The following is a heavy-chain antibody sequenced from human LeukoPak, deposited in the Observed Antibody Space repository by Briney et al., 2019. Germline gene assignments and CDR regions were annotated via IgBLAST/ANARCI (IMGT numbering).Heavy chain of an antibody. CDR1: GFTFTCYS. D-gene: IGHD5-24*01. CDR2: IRFTGSYI. Sequence: GGSLRLSCAASGFTFTCYSMNWVRQAPGRGLEWVSSIRFTGSYIYYADSVKGRFTISRDDAKNLLSLQMISLRVEDAAVYYCARAGPRRDGYSSDYWGQGTLATVSS. V-gene: IGHV3-21*01. CDR3: ARAGPRRDGYSSDY. J-gene: IGHJ4*02.